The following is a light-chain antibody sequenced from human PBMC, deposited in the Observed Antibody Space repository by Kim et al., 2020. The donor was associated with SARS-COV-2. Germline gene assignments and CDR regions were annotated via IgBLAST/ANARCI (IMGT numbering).Light chain of an antibody. CDR2: GAS. CDR3: QQSDSVPRT. V-gene: IGKV1-39*01. CDR1: QSISRY. J-gene: IGKJ1*01. Sequence: SETVGDRVTITGRASQSISRYLNWYQQKPGTAPKLLMYGASILESGVPSRFIGSGSGTDFTLTITSLQPEDFATYFCQQSDSVPRTFGHGTKLEIK.